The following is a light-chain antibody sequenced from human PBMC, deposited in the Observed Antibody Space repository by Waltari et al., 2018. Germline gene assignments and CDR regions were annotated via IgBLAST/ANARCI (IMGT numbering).Light chain of an antibody. CDR2: KAS. CDR3: QQYNNYRT. CDR1: QSLSNS. J-gene: IGKJ1*01. Sequence: DVQMTQSPSTLSASVGDRVTITCRASQSLSNSLAWYQQKPGKAPKLLIYKASSLESGVPSRFSGSGSGTEFTLTISSLQPDDFATYYCQQYNNYRTFGQGTKVEIK. V-gene: IGKV1-5*03.